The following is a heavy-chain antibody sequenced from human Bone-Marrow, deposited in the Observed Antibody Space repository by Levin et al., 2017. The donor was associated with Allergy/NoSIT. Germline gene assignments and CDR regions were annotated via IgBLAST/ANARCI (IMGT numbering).Heavy chain of an antibody. V-gene: IGHV3-23*01. CDR3: TKRSESGYSHFDY. D-gene: IGHD3-22*01. J-gene: IGHJ4*02. Sequence: HPGGSLRLSCVTSGFIVNTYALSWVRQAPWKGLEWVSAISGSGVNTYYADSVKGRFTISRDNSKNTLYLQMNFLRDEDTAVYYCTKRSESGYSHFDYWGQGTLVTVSS. CDR1: GFIVNTYA. CDR2: ISGSGVNT.